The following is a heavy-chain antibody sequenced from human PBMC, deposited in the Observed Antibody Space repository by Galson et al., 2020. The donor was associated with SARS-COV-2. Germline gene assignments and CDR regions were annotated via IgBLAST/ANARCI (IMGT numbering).Heavy chain of an antibody. CDR2: ISYDGSSK. J-gene: IGHJ3*02. D-gene: IGHD6-13*01. V-gene: IGHV3-30*04. CDR3: ATELRIAATGYDAFDI. CDR1: GFNFGSYV. Sequence: GGSLRLSCAASGFNFGSYVMHWVRKAPDKGMEWVAVISYDGSSKHYADSVKGRFTISRDNSKNTLYLQMNSLRLEDTAVYYCATELRIAATGYDAFDIWGQGTLVTVSS.